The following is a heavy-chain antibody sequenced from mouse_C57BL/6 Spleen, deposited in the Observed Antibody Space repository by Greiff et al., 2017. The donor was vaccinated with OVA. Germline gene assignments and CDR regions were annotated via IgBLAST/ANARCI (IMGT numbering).Heavy chain of an antibody. J-gene: IGHJ3*01. D-gene: IGHD2-2*01. V-gene: IGHV1-69*01. CDR2: IDPSDSYT. CDR3: ASPGGYDRGFAY. Sequence: VQLQQPGAELVMPGASVKLSCKASGYTFTSYWMHWVKQRPGQGLEWIGEIDPSDSYTNYNQKFKGKSTLTVDKSSSTAYMQLSSLTSEDSAVYYGASPGGYDRGFAYWGQGTLVTVSA. CDR1: GYTFTSYW.